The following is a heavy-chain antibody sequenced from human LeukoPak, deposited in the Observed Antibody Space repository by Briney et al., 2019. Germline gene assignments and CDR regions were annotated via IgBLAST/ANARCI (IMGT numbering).Heavy chain of an antibody. D-gene: IGHD3-10*01. V-gene: IGHV5-51*01. CDR3: ARYGPITMVRGVVDAFDI. CDR1: GYSFTSYW. J-gene: IGHJ3*02. CDR2: IYPGDSDT. Sequence: GESLQISCKGSGYSFTSYWIGWVRPMPGKGLGWMGIIYPGDSDTRYSPSFQGQVTISADRSISTAYLQWSSLKASDTAMYYCARYGPITMVRGVVDAFDIWGQGTMVTVSS.